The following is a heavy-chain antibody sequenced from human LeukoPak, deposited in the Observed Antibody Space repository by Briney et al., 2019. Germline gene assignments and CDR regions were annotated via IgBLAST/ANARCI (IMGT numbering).Heavy chain of an antibody. CDR3: ARERRDGYKVYFDY. V-gene: IGHV4-38-2*02. D-gene: IGHD5-24*01. Sequence: SETLSLTCTVSGYSISSGYYWGWIRQPPGKGLEWIGSIYHSGSTYYNPSLKSRVTISVDTSKNQFSLRLSSVTAADTAVYYCARERRDGYKVYFDYWGQGTLVTVSS. CDR1: GYSISSGYY. CDR2: IYHSGST. J-gene: IGHJ4*02.